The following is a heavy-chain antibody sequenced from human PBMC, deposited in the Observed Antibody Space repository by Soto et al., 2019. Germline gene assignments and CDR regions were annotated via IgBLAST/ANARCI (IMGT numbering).Heavy chain of an antibody. CDR2: TYDRCKWYI. V-gene: IGHV6-1*01. D-gene: IGHD2-8*01. Sequence: LENLSLTCAISGNSFSRDSASWTWFAPSTSISLKWLSRTYDRCKWYIDYAMSVKSRLTISPYTSNNQLSLQLRSVTPDDTAVYYCVRLIGNGCLDSWGQGNLVTVSS. J-gene: IGHJ5*01. CDR3: VRLIGNGCLDS. CDR1: GNSFSRDSAS.